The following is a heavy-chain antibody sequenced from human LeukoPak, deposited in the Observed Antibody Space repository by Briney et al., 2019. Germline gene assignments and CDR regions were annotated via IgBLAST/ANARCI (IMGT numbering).Heavy chain of an antibody. Sequence: SETLSLTCTVSGGSISSYYWSWIRQPAGKGLEWIGYIYYSGSTNYNPSLKSRVTISVDTSKNQFSLKLSSVTAADTAVYYCARVVYYYDSSGYYYSLVGYFDYWGQGTLVTVSS. CDR3: ARVVYYYDSSGYYYSLVGYFDY. CDR2: IYYSGST. V-gene: IGHV4-59*01. CDR1: GGSISSYY. J-gene: IGHJ4*02. D-gene: IGHD3-22*01.